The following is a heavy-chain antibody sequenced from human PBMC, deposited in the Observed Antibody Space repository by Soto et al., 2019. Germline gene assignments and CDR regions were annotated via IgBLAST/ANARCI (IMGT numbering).Heavy chain of an antibody. CDR1: GFAFSDYY. Sequence: PGGSLRLSCAASGFAFSDYYMIWIRQAPGKGLEWVSYIRSVASTVFYADSVRGRFTISRDNAKNSLYLQMNSLRVEDTAVYYCARPAAGFWAFLYWAQGALVTVSS. J-gene: IGHJ4*02. CDR3: ARPAAGFWAFLY. D-gene: IGHD3-3*01. CDR2: IRSVASTV. V-gene: IGHV3-11*01.